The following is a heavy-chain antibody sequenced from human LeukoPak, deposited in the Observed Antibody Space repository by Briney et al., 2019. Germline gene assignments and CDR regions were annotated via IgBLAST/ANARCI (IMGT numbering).Heavy chain of an antibody. D-gene: IGHD4-17*01. Sequence: SETLSLTCTVSGGSISSDDYYWSWIRQPPGKGLEWIGYIYYSGSTYYNPSLKSRVTISVDTSNNQFSLKLSSVTAADTAVYYCARVDFTVTTSSFDYWGQGTLVTVSS. CDR1: GGSISSDDYY. J-gene: IGHJ4*02. CDR3: ARVDFTVTTSSFDY. V-gene: IGHV4-30-4*01. CDR2: IYYSGST.